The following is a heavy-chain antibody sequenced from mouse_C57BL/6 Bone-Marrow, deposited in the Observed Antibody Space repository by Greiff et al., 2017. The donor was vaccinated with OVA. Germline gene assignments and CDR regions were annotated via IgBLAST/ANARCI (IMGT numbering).Heavy chain of an antibody. V-gene: IGHV1-64*01. J-gene: IGHJ2*01. CDR1: GYTFTSYW. CDR2: IHPNSGST. Sequence: VQLQQPGAELVKPGASVKLSCKASGYTFTSYWMHWVRQRPGQGLEWIGMIHPNSGSTNYNEKFKSKATLTVDKSSSTAYMQLSSLTSEDSAVYYCARSGLITTVVVDYWGQGTTLTVSS. CDR3: ARSGLITTVVVDY. D-gene: IGHD1-1*01.